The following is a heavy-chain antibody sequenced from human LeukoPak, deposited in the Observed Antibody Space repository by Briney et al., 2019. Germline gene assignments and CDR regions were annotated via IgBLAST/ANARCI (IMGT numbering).Heavy chain of an antibody. J-gene: IGHJ4*02. V-gene: IGHV4-34*01. CDR1: GGSFSGYY. D-gene: IGHD2-8*01. Sequence: SETLSLTCAVYGGSFSGYYWSWIRQPPGKGLEWIGEINHSGSTIYNPTLKSRVTISVDTSKNQFSLNLNSVTAADTAVYYCARGGSSCTNGVCYTVEGVFYPRYFDYWGQGTLVTVSS. CDR3: ARGGSSCTNGVCYTVEGVFYPRYFDY. CDR2: INHSGST.